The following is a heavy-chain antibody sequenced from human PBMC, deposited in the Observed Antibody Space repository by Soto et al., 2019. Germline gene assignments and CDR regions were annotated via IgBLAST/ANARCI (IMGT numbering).Heavy chain of an antibody. CDR1: GYTFTNYA. D-gene: IGHD6-19*01. Sequence: QVQLIQSGAEVKKPGASVRVSGKASGYTFTNYAMHWVRQAPGQSLEWMGWISTGDGDTRYSQNFQDRLTITRETSASTVYMDLSSLRSEDTAMYYCAREVRSAGEDRWGQGTLVSVSS. CDR3: AREVRSAGEDR. V-gene: IGHV1-3*04. J-gene: IGHJ5*02. CDR2: ISTGDGDT.